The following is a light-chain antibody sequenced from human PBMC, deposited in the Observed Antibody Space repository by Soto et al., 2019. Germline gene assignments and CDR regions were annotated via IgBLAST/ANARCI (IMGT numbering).Light chain of an antibody. J-gene: IGKJ4*01. CDR2: GAS. CDR3: QQYGSSPLT. Sequence: EIEMTQSPATLSLSPCDRATLYCWASQSVSSNLAWYQQKPGQAPRLLIYGASSRATGIPDRFSGSGSGTDFTLTISRLEPEDFAVYYCQQYGSSPLTFGRGTKVDIK. CDR1: QSVSSN. V-gene: IGKV3-20*01.